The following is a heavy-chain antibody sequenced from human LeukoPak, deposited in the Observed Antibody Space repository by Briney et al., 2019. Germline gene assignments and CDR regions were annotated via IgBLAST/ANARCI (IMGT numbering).Heavy chain of an antibody. V-gene: IGHV1-69*13. D-gene: IGHD6-6*01. CDR2: IIPIFGTA. J-gene: IGHJ4*02. Sequence: SVKVSCKASGGTFSSYAISWVRQAPGQGLEWMGGIIPIFGTANYAQKFQGRVTITADESTSTAYMELSSLRSEDTAVYYCARDLHSSSSLFDYWGQGTLVTVSS. CDR3: ARDLHSSSSLFDY. CDR1: GGTFSSYA.